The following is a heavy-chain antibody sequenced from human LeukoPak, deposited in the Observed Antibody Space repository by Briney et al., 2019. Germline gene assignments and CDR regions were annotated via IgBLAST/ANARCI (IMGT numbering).Heavy chain of an antibody. V-gene: IGHV1-69*05. CDR3: ARSPIVVVPAAMSGPFDP. D-gene: IGHD2-2*01. Sequence: SAKVSCKASGGTFSSCAISWVRQAPGQGLEWMGRIIPIFGTANYAQKFQGRVTITTDESTSTAYMELSSLRSDDTAVYYCARSPIVVVPAAMSGPFDPWGQGTLVTVSS. CDR2: IIPIFGTA. CDR1: GGTFSSCA. J-gene: IGHJ5*02.